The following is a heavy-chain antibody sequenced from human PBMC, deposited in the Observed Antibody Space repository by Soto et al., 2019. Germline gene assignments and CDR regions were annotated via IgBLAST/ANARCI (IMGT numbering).Heavy chain of an antibody. CDR3: AREHRGYSYGFYYYYYYMDV. V-gene: IGHV1-8*01. J-gene: IGHJ6*03. Sequence: QVQLVQSGAEVKKPGASVKVSCKASGYTFTSYDINWVRQATGQGLEWMGWMNPNSGNTGYAQKFQGRVTMTRNTSISTAYMDLSSLRSEDTAVYYCAREHRGYSYGFYYYYYYMDVWGKGTTVTVSS. D-gene: IGHD5-18*01. CDR2: MNPNSGNT. CDR1: GYTFTSYD.